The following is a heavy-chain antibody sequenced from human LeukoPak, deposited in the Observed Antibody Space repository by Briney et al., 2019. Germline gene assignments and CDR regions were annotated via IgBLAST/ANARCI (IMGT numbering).Heavy chain of an antibody. D-gene: IGHD3-3*01. CDR1: GFTFSRYA. CDR3: AKGSRGIFGVVHT. V-gene: IGHV3-30-3*01. CDR2: ISYDGTNK. J-gene: IGHJ4*02. Sequence: GGSLRLSCVASGFTFSRYAMHWVRQAPGKGLEWVTFISYDGTNKYYADSVKGRFTISRDNSKNTLYLQMNSLRAEDTAVYYCAKGSRGIFGVVHTWGQGTLVTVSS.